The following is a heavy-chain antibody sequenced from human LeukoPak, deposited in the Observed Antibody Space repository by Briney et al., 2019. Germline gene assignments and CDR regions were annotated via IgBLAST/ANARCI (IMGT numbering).Heavy chain of an antibody. Sequence: ASVKVSCKASGYTFSDYYIHWVRQAPGQGPEWMGWINPNSGGTNYAQKFQGRVTMTRDTSITTAYMELSRLRSDDTAVYYCARDAVTGTTMNWFDPWGQGTLVTVSS. V-gene: IGHV1-2*02. CDR2: INPNSGGT. CDR3: ARDAVTGTTMNWFDP. CDR1: GYTFSDYY. D-gene: IGHD1-7*01. J-gene: IGHJ5*02.